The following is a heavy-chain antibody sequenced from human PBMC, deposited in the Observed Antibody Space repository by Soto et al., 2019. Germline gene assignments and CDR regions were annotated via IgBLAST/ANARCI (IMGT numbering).Heavy chain of an antibody. J-gene: IGHJ4*02. CDR1: GFTFSSYA. V-gene: IGHV3-30-3*01. D-gene: IGHD6-13*01. Sequence: QVQLVESGGGVVQPGRSLRLSCAASGFTFSSYAMHWVRQAPGKGLEWVAVISYDGSNKYYADSVKGRFTISRDNYKNTLYLQMNSLRAEDTAVYYCARVSSGIAAAGTGDYFDYWGQGTLVTVSS. CDR2: ISYDGSNK. CDR3: ARVSSGIAAAGTGDYFDY.